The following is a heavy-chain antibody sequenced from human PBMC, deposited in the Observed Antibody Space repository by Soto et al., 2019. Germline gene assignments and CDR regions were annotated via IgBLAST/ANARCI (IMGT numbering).Heavy chain of an antibody. V-gene: IGHV4-31*03. Sequence: QVQLQESGPGLVKPSQTLSLTCTVSGGSISSGGYYWSRIRQHPGKGLEWIGYIYYSGSTYYNPSLKSRVTISVDPAKNQFALKLSSGTAAGTAVDYCARDRKGSLGDGMDVWGQGTTVTVSS. CDR2: IYYSGST. J-gene: IGHJ6*01. CDR3: ARDRKGSLGDGMDV. CDR1: GGSISSGGYY.